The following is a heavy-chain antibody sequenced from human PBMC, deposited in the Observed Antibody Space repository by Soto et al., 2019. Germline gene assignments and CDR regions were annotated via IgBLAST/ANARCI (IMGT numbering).Heavy chain of an antibody. D-gene: IGHD3-22*01. CDR2: IQTDTGHP. Sequence: QVQLVQSGPEVKKPGASVKVSCKASGYTFLKYGINWVRQAPGQGLEWMGGIQTDTGHPNVAQKFQDRVTMTTDTSTGTATLEMRSLRSGDTATYYGAKDLGCGYRFDHWGKVTLVTVSS. V-gene: IGHV1-18*01. CDR1: GYTFLKYG. CDR3: AKDLGCGYRFDH. J-gene: IGHJ4*02.